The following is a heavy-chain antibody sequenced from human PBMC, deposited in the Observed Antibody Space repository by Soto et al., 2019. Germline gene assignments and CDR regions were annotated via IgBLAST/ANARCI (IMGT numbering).Heavy chain of an antibody. J-gene: IGHJ6*02. Sequence: SETLSLTCAVYGGSFSGYYWSWIRQPPGKGLEWIGEINHSGSTNYNPSLKSRVTISVDTSKNQFSLKLSSVTAADTAVYYCARGTTLRYYYYGLDVWGQGTTVTVSS. V-gene: IGHV4-34*01. D-gene: IGHD4-17*01. CDR1: GGSFSGYY. CDR2: INHSGST. CDR3: ARGTTLRYYYYGLDV.